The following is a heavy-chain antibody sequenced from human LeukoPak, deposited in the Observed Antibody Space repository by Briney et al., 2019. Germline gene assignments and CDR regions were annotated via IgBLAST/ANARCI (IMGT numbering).Heavy chain of an antibody. CDR2: ISAYNGNT. D-gene: IGHD3-10*02. CDR3: ATDLFTVLIPGTLGY. Sequence: GASVKVSCKASGYTFTSYGISWVRQAPGQGLEWMGWISAYNGNTNYAQKLQGRVTMTTDTSTSTAYMELRSLRSEDTAVYYCATDLFTVLIPGTLGYWGQGTLVTVSS. V-gene: IGHV1-18*01. CDR1: GYTFTSYG. J-gene: IGHJ4*02.